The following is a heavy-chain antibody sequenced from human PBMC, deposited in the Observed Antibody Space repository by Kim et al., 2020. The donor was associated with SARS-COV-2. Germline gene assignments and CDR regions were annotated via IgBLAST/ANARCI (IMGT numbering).Heavy chain of an antibody. V-gene: IGHV1-46*01. D-gene: IGHD6-13*01. CDR1: GYTFTSYY. Sequence: ASVKVSCKASGYTFTSYYMHWVRQAPGQGLEWMGIINPSGGSTSYAQKFQGRVTMTRDTSTSTVYMELSSLRSEDTAVYYCVGGQLVRGAFDIWGQGTMVTVSS. CDR2: INPSGGST. J-gene: IGHJ3*02. CDR3: VGGQLVRGAFDI.